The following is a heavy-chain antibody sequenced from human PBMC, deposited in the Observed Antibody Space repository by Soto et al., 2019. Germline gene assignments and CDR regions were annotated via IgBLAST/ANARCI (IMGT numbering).Heavy chain of an antibody. CDR3: ARDKASGWYYQPSRYYDY. D-gene: IGHD6-19*01. V-gene: IGHV3-33*01. CDR2: IWYDGSNK. J-gene: IGHJ4*02. CDR1: GFTFSSYG. Sequence: PGGSLRLSCAASGFTFSSYGMHWVRQAPGKGLEWVAVIWYDGSNKYYADSVKGRFTISRDNSKNTLYLQMNSLRAEDTAVYYCARDKASGWYYQPSRYYDYWGQGTLVTVSS.